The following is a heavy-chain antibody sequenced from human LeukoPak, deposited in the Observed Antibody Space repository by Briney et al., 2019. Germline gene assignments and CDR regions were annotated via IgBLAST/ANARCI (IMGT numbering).Heavy chain of an antibody. Sequence: GRSLRLSCAASGFTFDDYAMHWVRQAPGKGLEWVSGISWNSGSIGYADSVKGRFTISRDNAKNSLYLQMNSLRAEDMALYYCAKAGNRYYDFWSGYFDYWGQGTLVTVSS. J-gene: IGHJ4*02. V-gene: IGHV3-9*03. CDR2: ISWNSGSI. CDR1: GFTFDDYA. CDR3: AKAGNRYYDFWSGYFDY. D-gene: IGHD3-3*01.